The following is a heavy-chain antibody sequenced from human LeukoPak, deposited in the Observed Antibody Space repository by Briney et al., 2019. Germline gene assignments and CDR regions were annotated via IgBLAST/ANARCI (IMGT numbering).Heavy chain of an antibody. D-gene: IGHD2-15*01. CDR1: GGSISSYY. J-gene: IGHJ6*04. Sequence: SETLSLTCTVSGGSISSYYWSWIRQPAGKGLEWIGRIYTSGSTNYNPSLKSRVTISVDKSKNQFSLKLSSVTAADTAVYYCAREPIYCSGGSCYSGDVWDKGTTVTVSS. V-gene: IGHV4-4*07. CDR2: IYTSGST. CDR3: AREPIYCSGGSCYSGDV.